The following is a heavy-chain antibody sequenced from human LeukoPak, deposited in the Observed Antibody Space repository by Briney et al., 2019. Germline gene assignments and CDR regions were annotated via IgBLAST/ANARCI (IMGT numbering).Heavy chain of an antibody. J-gene: IGHJ4*02. Sequence: PGGSLRLSCAASGFTFCSYAMSWVRQAPGKGLEWFSAISGRGGSTFYAVSVEGRFTLSRDNSKNTVYLQMNSLRAEDTAVYYCAKMGTTIFGVVIMDSFDYWGQGTLVTVSS. CDR2: ISGRGGST. CDR1: GFTFCSYA. V-gene: IGHV3-23*01. CDR3: AKMGTTIFGVVIMDSFDY. D-gene: IGHD3-3*01.